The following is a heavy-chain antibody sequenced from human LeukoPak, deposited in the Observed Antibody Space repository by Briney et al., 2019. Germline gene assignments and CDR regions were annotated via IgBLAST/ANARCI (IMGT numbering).Heavy chain of an antibody. CDR2: ILSSGAT. V-gene: IGHV3-23*01. J-gene: IGHJ4*02. Sequence: GGSLRLSCAASGFTFSTYNINWVRQAPGEGLQWVSGILSSGATYYADSVKGRFTISRDNSKNTLFLQMSSLRADDTAVYYCAKDRIYGDGLWDFDYWGQGTLVTFSS. D-gene: IGHD4-17*01. CDR3: AKDRIYGDGLWDFDY. CDR1: GFTFSTYN.